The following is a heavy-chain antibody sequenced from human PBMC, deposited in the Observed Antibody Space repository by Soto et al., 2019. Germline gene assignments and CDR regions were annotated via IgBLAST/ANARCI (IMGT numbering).Heavy chain of an antibody. V-gene: IGHV3-21*01. CDR3: ARDSSSWPHVDY. Sequence: GGSLRLSCAASGFTFSSYSMNWVRQAPGKGLEWVSSISSSSSYIYYADSVKGRFTISRDNAKNSLYLQMNSLRAEDTAVYYCARDSSSWPHVDYWGQGTLVTVSS. D-gene: IGHD6-13*01. CDR1: GFTFSSYS. J-gene: IGHJ4*02. CDR2: ISSSSSYI.